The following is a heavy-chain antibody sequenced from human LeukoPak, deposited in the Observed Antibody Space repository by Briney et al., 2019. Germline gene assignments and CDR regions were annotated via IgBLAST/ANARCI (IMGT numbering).Heavy chain of an antibody. V-gene: IGHV4-34*01. Sequence: SETLSLTCAVYGGSFSGYYWSWIRQPPGKGLEWIGEINHSGSTNYNPSLKSRVTISVDTSKNQFSLKLSSVTAADTAVYYCARGSYCSSTSCHILRYGMDVWGQGTTVTVSS. J-gene: IGHJ6*02. CDR1: GGSFSGYY. CDR2: INHSGST. CDR3: ARGSYCSSTSCHILRYGMDV. D-gene: IGHD2-2*01.